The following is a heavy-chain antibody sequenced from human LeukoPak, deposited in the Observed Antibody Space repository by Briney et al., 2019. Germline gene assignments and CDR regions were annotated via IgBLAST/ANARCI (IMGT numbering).Heavy chain of an antibody. CDR1: GLTFSGYA. CDR3: ARDRIAAASTDWFEH. CDR2: ISYDGGNK. J-gene: IGHJ5*02. D-gene: IGHD6-13*01. Sequence: GGSLRLSCVASGLTFSGYALHWVRQAPGKGLEWVAVISYDGGNKDYTDSVKGRFTISRDDSKNSLYLQMNSLRGEDTAVYYCARDRIAAASTDWFEHWGQGTLVTVSS. V-gene: IGHV3-30-3*01.